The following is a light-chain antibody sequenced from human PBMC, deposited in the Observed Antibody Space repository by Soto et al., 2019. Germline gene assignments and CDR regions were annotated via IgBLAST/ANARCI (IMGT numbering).Light chain of an antibody. V-gene: IGKV3-15*01. CDR3: QQYKNWPWT. CDR2: GAS. Sequence: EILVTQSTATLSVSPGERATLSCRTSQSVSSSLAWYQQKPGQAPSLLIYGASTRATGIPARFSGSGSGTEFTLTISSLQSEDCAVYYCQQYKNWPWTFGQGTRWIS. CDR1: QSVSSS. J-gene: IGKJ1*01.